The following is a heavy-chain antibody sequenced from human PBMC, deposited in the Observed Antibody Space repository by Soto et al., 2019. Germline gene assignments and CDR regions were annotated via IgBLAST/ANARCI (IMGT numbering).Heavy chain of an antibody. D-gene: IGHD3-3*01. CDR3: TKDAEAYDFAFDK. CDR2: ITKTGRST. CDR1: GFSFSNYG. J-gene: IGHJ3*02. Sequence: GGSLRLSCATSGFSFSNYGMNWVRQAPGKGLEWVSGITKTGRSTFIADSVRGRFTIPRDNLKNIMYLQMNSLRVDDTALYYCTKDAEAYDFAFDKWGQGTMVTVSS. V-gene: IGHV3-23*01.